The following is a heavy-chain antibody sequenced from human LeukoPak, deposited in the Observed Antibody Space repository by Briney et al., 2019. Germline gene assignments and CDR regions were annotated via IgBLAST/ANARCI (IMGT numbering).Heavy chain of an antibody. J-gene: IGHJ6*03. CDR3: ARGGYPYYYDSSGYYYYYYYMDV. D-gene: IGHD3-22*01. CDR2: IYYSGNT. Sequence: SETLSLTCTVSGGSISSTSYYWGWIRQSPGKGLEWIGNIYYSGNTYYNPSLKSRVTISADTSKNQIFLKLSSVTAADTAVYYCARGGYPYYYDSSGYYYYYYYMDVWGKGTTVTISS. CDR1: GGSISSTSYY. V-gene: IGHV4-39*07.